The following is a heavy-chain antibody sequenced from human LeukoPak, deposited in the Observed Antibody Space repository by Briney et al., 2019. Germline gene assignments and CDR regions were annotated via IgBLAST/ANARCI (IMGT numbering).Heavy chain of an antibody. Sequence: PGGSLRLSXAASGFTFSGSAMHWVRQASGKGLEWVGRIRSKANSYATAYAASVKGRFTISRDDSKNTAYLKMNSLKTEDTAVYYCTRRGPYCSSTSCYSYYYYMDVWGKGTTVTVSS. V-gene: IGHV3-73*01. J-gene: IGHJ6*03. CDR1: GFTFSGSA. CDR2: IRSKANSYAT. CDR3: TRRGPYCSSTSCYSYYYYMDV. D-gene: IGHD2-2*01.